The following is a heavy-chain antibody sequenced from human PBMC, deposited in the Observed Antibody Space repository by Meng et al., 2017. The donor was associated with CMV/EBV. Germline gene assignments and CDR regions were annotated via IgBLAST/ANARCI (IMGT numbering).Heavy chain of an antibody. CDR1: GYTFTSYG. J-gene: IGHJ6*02. D-gene: IGHD3-3*01. Sequence: ASVKVSCKASGYTFTSYGISWVRQAPGQGLEWMGWISAYNGNTNYAQKLQGRVTMTTGTSTSTAYMELRSLRSDDTAVYYCAREGTRFLEWLSTPYGMDVWGQGTTVTVSS. CDR3: AREGTRFLEWLSTPYGMDV. CDR2: ISAYNGNT. V-gene: IGHV1-18*01.